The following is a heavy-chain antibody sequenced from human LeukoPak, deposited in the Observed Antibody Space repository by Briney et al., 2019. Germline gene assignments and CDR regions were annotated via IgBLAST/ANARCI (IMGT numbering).Heavy chain of an antibody. J-gene: IGHJ5*02. D-gene: IGHD1-1*01. CDR2: IYYSGST. CDR3: ARGGSTGTNLNWVDP. CDR1: GDSISSYY. Sequence: PSETLSLTCTVSGDSISSYYWSWIRQPPGKGLEWIGYIYYSGSTNYNPSLKSRVTISVDTSKNQFSLKLSSVTAADTAVYYCARGGSTGTNLNWVDPWGQGTLVTVSS. V-gene: IGHV4-59*01.